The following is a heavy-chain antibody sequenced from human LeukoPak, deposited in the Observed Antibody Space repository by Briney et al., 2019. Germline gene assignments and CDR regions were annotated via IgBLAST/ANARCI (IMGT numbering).Heavy chain of an antibody. J-gene: IGHJ4*02. CDR3: ARGAAADTSPSDY. Sequence: GASVKVSCKASGYTFNRYGISWMRQAPGQGLEWMGWISAYNGNTNYAQKLQGRVTMTTDTSPSTAYMELRSLRSDDTAVYYCARGAAADTSPSDYWGQGTLVTVSS. D-gene: IGHD6-13*01. V-gene: IGHV1-18*04. CDR2: ISAYNGNT. CDR1: GYTFNRYG.